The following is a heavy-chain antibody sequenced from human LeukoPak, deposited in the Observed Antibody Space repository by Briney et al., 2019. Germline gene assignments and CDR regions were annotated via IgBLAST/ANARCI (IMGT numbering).Heavy chain of an antibody. CDR2: INHSGST. J-gene: IGHJ4*02. CDR3: ARGRSNGWFY. V-gene: IGHV4-34*01. Sequence: SETLSLTCTVSGGSISNYYWSWIRQPPGKGLEWIGEINHSGSTNYNPSLKSRVTISVDTSKNQFSLKLSSVTAADTAVYYCARGRSNGWFYWGQGTLVTVSS. D-gene: IGHD2-8*01. CDR1: GGSISNYY.